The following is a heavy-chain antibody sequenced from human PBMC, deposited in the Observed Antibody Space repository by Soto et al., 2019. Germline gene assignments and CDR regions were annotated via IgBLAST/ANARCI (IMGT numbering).Heavy chain of an antibody. CDR2: INAGNGNT. CDR3: ARDNYYGDYVDAFDI. Sequence: GASVKVSCKASGYTLTSYAMHWVRQAPGQRLEWMGWINAGNGNTKYSQKFQRRVTITRDTSASTAYMELSSLRSEDTAVYYCARDNYYGDYVDAFDIWGQGTMVTVSS. D-gene: IGHD4-17*01. V-gene: IGHV1-3*01. CDR1: GYTLTSYA. J-gene: IGHJ3*02.